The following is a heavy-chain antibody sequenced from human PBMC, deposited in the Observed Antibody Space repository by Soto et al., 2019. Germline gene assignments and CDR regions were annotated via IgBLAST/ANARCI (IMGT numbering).Heavy chain of an antibody. J-gene: IGHJ4*02. Sequence: PGGSLRLSCVASGVNLSRYSMNWVRQAPGKGLEWVSYISRSSSTIYYADSVKGRFTISRDNAENSLYLQMNSLRAEDTAVYYCARDLARGIPDYWGQGTRVTVSS. D-gene: IGHD6-13*01. CDR2: ISRSSSTI. CDR3: ARDLARGIPDY. CDR1: GVNLSRYS. V-gene: IGHV3-48*01.